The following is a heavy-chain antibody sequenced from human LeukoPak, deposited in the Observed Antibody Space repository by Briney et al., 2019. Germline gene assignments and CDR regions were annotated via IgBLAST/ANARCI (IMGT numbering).Heavy chain of an antibody. CDR1: GGSISRYY. Sequence: SETLSLTCTVSGGSISRYYWSWIRQPPGKGLEWIGYIYYSGSTNYNPSLKSRVTISVDTSKNQFSLKLSSVTAADTAVYYCAGKSSSWGYLDYWGQGTLVTVSS. D-gene: IGHD6-13*01. J-gene: IGHJ4*02. V-gene: IGHV4-59*01. CDR3: AGKSSSWGYLDY. CDR2: IYYSGST.